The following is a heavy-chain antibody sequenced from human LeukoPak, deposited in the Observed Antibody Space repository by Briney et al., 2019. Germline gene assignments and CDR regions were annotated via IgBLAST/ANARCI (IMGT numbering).Heavy chain of an antibody. D-gene: IGHD3-10*01. CDR1: GGTFSSYA. J-gene: IGHJ6*04. V-gene: IGHV1-69*13. CDR3: ARAVYYYGSGSPDYYYGMDV. CDR2: IIPIFGTA. Sequence: SVKVSCKASGGTFSSYAISWVRQAPGRGLEWMGGIIPIFGTANYAQKFQGRVTITADESTSTAYMELSSLRSEDTAVYYCARAVYYYGSGSPDYYYGMDVWGKGTTVTVSS.